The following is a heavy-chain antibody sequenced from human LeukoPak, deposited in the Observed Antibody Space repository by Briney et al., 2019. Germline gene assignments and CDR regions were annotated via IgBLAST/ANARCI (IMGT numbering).Heavy chain of an antibody. D-gene: IGHD1-14*01. V-gene: IGHV3-53*01. CDR2: IYSGDSA. CDR3: TKSGPPDPY. Sequence: TGGSLRLSCAASGLTVSSNDMSWVRQAPGKGLEWGSFIYSGDSAYYADSVKGRFTISTDSSKNTLYLQMNSLRAEDTAMYYCTKSGPPDPYWGQGTMVTVSS. CDR1: GLTVSSND. J-gene: IGHJ3*01.